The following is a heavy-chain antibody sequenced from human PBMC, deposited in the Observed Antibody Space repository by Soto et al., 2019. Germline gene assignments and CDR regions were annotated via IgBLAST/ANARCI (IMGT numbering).Heavy chain of an antibody. CDR2: FIPIFGTL. CDR1: GGTFSNFA. D-gene: IGHD6-13*01. CDR3: ARFEQLVLH. Sequence: QVQLVQSGAEVKKPGSSVKVSCRASGGTFSNFAISWVRQAPGQGLEWMGGFIPIFGTLYYAQRFQGRLTISADESTSTAYRELSRLRSEDTAVYYCARFEQLVLHWGQGTLVTVSS. V-gene: IGHV1-69*01. J-gene: IGHJ1*01.